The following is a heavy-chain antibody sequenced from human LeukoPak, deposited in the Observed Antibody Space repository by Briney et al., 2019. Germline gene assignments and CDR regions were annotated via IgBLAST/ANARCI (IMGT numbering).Heavy chain of an antibody. CDR3: ASPGKEMLSLMGY. J-gene: IGHJ4*02. Sequence: GGSLSLSCAASGFTFSDYYMSWIRQAPGKGLEWVSYISSSGSTIYYADSVKGRFTISRDNAKNSLYLQMNSLRAEDTAVYYCASPGKEMLSLMGYWGQGTLATVSS. D-gene: IGHD2-8*01. V-gene: IGHV3-11*04. CDR1: GFTFSDYY. CDR2: ISSSGSTI.